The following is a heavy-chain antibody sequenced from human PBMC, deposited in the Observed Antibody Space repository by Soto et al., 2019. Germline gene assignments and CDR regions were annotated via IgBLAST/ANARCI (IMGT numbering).Heavy chain of an antibody. CDR1: GYTFTSYD. D-gene: IGHD3-3*01. CDR3: ARVGTYYDFWSGYSRGYYYYGMDV. CDR2: MSPNSGNT. V-gene: IGHV1-8*01. Sequence: ASVKVSCKASGYTFTSYDINWVRQATGQGLEWMGWMSPNSGNTGYAQKFQGRVTMTRNTSISTAYMELSSLRSEDTAVYYCARVGTYYDFWSGYSRGYYYYGMDVWGQGTTVTVSS. J-gene: IGHJ6*02.